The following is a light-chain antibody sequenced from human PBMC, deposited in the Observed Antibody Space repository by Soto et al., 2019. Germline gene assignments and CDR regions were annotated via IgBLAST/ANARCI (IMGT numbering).Light chain of an antibody. V-gene: IGKV1-5*03. Sequence: DIQMTQSPSTLSGSVGDRVTITCRASQTISSWLAWYQQKPGKAPKLLIYKASTLKSGVPSRFSGSGSGTEFALTISSLQPEGFATYYCQHVNSYSETFGQGTKVDIK. J-gene: IGKJ1*01. CDR1: QTISSW. CDR2: KAS. CDR3: QHVNSYSET.